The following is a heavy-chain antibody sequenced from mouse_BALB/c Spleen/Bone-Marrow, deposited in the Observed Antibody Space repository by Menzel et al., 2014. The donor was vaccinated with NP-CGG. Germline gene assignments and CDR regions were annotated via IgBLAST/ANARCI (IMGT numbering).Heavy chain of an antibody. CDR2: IRNKAKGYTS. J-gene: IGHJ1*01. CDR3: ERDINYDISWYFDD. Sequence: EVKLMESGGGLVQPGGSLRLSCATSGFTFTDYYMSWVRQPPGKALEWLGFIRNKAKGYTSEYSASVKGRFTISRDNSQSTLYLQMNHLKAEDGATYYCERDINYDISWYFDDWGAGTTVTVSS. D-gene: IGHD2-4*01. V-gene: IGHV7-3*02. CDR1: GFTFTDYY.